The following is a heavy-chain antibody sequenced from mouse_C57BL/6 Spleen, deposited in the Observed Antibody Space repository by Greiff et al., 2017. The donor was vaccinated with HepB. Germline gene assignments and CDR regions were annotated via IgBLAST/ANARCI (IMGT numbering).Heavy chain of an antibody. D-gene: IGHD2-5*01. Sequence: QVQLQQPEAELVKPGASVKLSCKASGYTFTSYWMQWVKQRPGQGLEWIGEIDPSDSYTNYNQKFKGKATLTVDTSSSTAYMQLSSLTSEDSAVYYCANYYSNYFDYWGQGTTLTVSS. CDR2: IDPSDSYT. J-gene: IGHJ2*01. V-gene: IGHV1-50*01. CDR3: ANYYSNYFDY. CDR1: GYTFTSYW.